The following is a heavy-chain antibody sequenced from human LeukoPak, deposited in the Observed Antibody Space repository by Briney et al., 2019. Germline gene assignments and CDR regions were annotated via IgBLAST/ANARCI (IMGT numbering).Heavy chain of an antibody. CDR3: AKELSATPRAAVQTGDAFDV. CDR1: GFTFRNYG. Sequence: PGGSLRLSCAASGFTFRNYGMHWVRQAPGKGLEWLAFIRYDESDKYYADSVRGRFIISRDNSKNTLDLQMNSLRPEDTAGYYCAKELSATPRAAVQTGDAFDVWGQGTMVTVSS. J-gene: IGHJ3*01. CDR2: IRYDESDK. V-gene: IGHV3-30*02. D-gene: IGHD7-27*01.